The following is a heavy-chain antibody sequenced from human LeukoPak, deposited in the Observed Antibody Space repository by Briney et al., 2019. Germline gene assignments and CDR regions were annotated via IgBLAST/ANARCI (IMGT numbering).Heavy chain of an antibody. D-gene: IGHD2-15*01. CDR2: IYYSGST. J-gene: IGHJ5*02. Sequence: SQTLSLTCTVSGGSISSGGYHWSWIRQHPGKGLEWIGYIYYSGSTYYNPSLKSRVTISVDTSKNQFSLKLSSVTAADTAVYYCARYCSGGSCYSVPYSRNWFDPWGQGTLVTVSS. CDR1: GGSISSGGYH. CDR3: ARYCSGGSCYSVPYSRNWFDP. V-gene: IGHV4-31*03.